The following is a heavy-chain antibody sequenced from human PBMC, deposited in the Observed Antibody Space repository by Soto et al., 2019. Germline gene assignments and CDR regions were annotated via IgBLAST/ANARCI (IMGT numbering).Heavy chain of an antibody. V-gene: IGHV3-11*01. CDR3: ARDRDPSVYHRMPV. CDR2: ISGGGTTV. Sequence: GGSLRLSCAASGFAFSDFYMSWTRQAPGKGLEWISYISGGGTTVFYADSVKGRFTISRDNAQKSLYLQMDSLTSEDTAIYYCARDRDPSVYHRMPVWGQGTTVTV. CDR1: GFAFSDFY. J-gene: IGHJ6*02.